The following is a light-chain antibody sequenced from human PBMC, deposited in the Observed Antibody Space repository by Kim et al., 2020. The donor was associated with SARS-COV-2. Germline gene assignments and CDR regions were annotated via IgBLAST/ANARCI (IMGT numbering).Light chain of an antibody. V-gene: IGLV3-1*01. Sequence: SYELTQPPSVSVSPGQTVTITCSGDDLGNKYACWYRQRPGQSPVLLIYEDTKRPSGIPERFSGSNSGNTATLTSSETQSTDEADYYCQAWDSSSEVGFGG. J-gene: IGLJ2*01. CDR1: DLGNKY. CDR2: EDT. CDR3: QAWDSSSEVG.